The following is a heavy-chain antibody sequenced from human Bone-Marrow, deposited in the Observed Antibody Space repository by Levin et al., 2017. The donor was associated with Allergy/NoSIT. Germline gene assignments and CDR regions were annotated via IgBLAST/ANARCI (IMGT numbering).Heavy chain of an antibody. J-gene: IGHJ6*03. Sequence: PGGSLRLSCQGSGFTFTNHWINWVRQMPGKGLEWMGRIDASDSYTNYSPSFEGHVTMSVDRSISTAYLQWSSLKASDSAIYYCAKNVRAGGYYYHYLGVWGKGTAVVVSS. CDR2: IDASDSYT. V-gene: IGHV5-10-1*01. CDR3: AKNVRAGGYYYHYLGV. CDR1: GFTFTNHW.